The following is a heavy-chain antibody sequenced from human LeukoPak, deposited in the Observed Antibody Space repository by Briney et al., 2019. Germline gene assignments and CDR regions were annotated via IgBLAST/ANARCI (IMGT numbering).Heavy chain of an antibody. Sequence: PSETLSLTCTVSGGSISSSSYYWSWIRQPPGKGLEWIGSIYYSGSTYYNPSLRSRVTISVDTSKNQFPLKLSSVTAADTAVYYCAIQSYYYDSSFDYWGQGTLVTVSS. CDR2: IYYSGST. CDR1: GGSISSSSYY. CDR3: AIQSYYYDSSFDY. D-gene: IGHD3-22*01. J-gene: IGHJ4*02. V-gene: IGHV4-39*06.